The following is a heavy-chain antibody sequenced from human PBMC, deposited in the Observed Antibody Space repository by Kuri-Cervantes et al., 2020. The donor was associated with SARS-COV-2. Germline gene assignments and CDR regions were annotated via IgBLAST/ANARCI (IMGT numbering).Heavy chain of an antibody. V-gene: IGHV3-20*04. CDR2: IHWNGGPT. CDR1: GFTFDDYG. J-gene: IGHJ6*02. Sequence: ETLSLTCAASGFTFDDYGMSWVRQAPGKGLEWVSGIHWNGGPTDYADSVKGRFTMSRDNAKDSLYLQMNSLRVEDTAVYYCARVYDYYYYAMDVWGQGTTVTVSS. D-gene: IGHD2/OR15-2a*01. CDR3: ARVYDYYYYAMDV.